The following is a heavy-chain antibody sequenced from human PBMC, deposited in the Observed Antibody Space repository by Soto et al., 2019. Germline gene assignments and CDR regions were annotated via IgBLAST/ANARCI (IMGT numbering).Heavy chain of an antibody. CDR1: GFTFSSYW. J-gene: IGHJ4*02. D-gene: IGHD6-6*01. V-gene: IGHV3-74*01. Sequence: GGSLRLSCAASGFTFSSYWMHWVRQAPGKGLVWVSRINSDGSSTSYADSVKGRFTISRDNAKNTLYLQMNSLRAEDTAVYYCAKAARWAGYFDYWGQGTLVTVSS. CDR3: AKAARWAGYFDY. CDR2: INSDGSST.